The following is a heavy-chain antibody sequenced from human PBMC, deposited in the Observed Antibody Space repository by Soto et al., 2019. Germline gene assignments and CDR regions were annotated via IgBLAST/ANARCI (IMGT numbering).Heavy chain of an antibody. D-gene: IGHD3-9*01. CDR2: IYPGDSDT. V-gene: IGHV5-51*01. CDR1: GYSVTSNW. CDR3: AVGRYYDIMTGYYSRTWFDP. J-gene: IGHJ5*02. Sequence: GESLKISCKGSGYSVTSNWIGWVRQMPGKGLKWMGIIYPGDSDTRNSPSIQGQVTISADKSISTAYLQWSSLKASDTAMYYCAVGRYYDIMTGYYSRTWFDPWGQGTLVTVSS.